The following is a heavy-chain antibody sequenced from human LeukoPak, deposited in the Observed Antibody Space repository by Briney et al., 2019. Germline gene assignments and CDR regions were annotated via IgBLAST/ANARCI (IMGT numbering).Heavy chain of an antibody. D-gene: IGHD3-3*01. CDR3: AKDRVFGVVIYIDY. CDR1: GFTFSSYG. CDR2: IRYDGSNK. Sequence: GGSLRLSCAASGFTFSSYGMHWVRQAPGKGLEWVAFIRYDGSNKYYADSVKGRFTISRDNSKNTLYLQMNSLRAEDTAVYYCAKDRVFGVVIYIDYWGQGTLVTVSS. V-gene: IGHV3-30*02. J-gene: IGHJ4*02.